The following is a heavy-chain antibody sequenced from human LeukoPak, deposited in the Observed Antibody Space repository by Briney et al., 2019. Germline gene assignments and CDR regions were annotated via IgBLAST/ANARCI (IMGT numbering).Heavy chain of an antibody. Sequence: GGSLRHSCAGSGFIVCSTHTTTLRQAPGKGLEWVSLVYSGITTHYADSVKGRYSISRDHSNNILYLQMNTLRAEDTAVYYCARLQGYSLGYQYFYYMDVWGTRTTVTVSS. CDR3: ARLQGYSLGYQYFYYMDV. V-gene: IGHV3-53*01. CDR2: VYSGITT. J-gene: IGHJ6*03. D-gene: IGHD5-18*01. CDR1: GFIVCSTH.